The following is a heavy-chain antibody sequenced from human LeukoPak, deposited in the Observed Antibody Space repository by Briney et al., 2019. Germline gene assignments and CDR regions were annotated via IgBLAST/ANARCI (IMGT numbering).Heavy chain of an antibody. CDR2: ISGSDGRT. CDR1: GFTFGTYA. V-gene: IGHV3-23*01. Sequence: GGSLRLSCAASGFTFGTYAMNWVRQAPGKGLEWVSAISGSDGRTYYADSVKGRFTISRDNSKNTLYLQMNSLRDEDTAVYYCAKDANYYDSSGYYGPFDYWGQGTLVTVSS. D-gene: IGHD3-22*01. J-gene: IGHJ4*02. CDR3: AKDANYYDSSGYYGPFDY.